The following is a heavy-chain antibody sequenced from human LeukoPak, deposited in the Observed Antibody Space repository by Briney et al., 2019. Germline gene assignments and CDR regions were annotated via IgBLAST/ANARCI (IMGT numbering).Heavy chain of an antibody. CDR1: VGSICRYF. CDR3: ARRTGTTVWDDAFDI. CDR2: IYYSGST. Sequence: SETLSLTCTVWVGSICRYFWIWMPQPPGEALVGIGYIYYSGSTNYNPSLKSCVTISVDTSKNQFSLELSSVTAADTAVYYCARRTGTTVWDDAFDIWGQGTMVTVSS. V-gene: IGHV4-59*08. J-gene: IGHJ3*02. D-gene: IGHD1-7*01.